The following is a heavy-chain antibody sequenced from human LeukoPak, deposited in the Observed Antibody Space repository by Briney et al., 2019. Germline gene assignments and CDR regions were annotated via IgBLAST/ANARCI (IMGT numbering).Heavy chain of an antibody. V-gene: IGHV3-7*03. D-gene: IGHD6-19*01. Sequence: GGSLRLSCAASGLTFSSYWMSWVRQAPGKGLEWVANIKQDGSEKYYVDSVKGRFTISRDNAKNSLYLQMNSLRAEDTAVYYCARDGYRWLVDYWGQGTLVTVSS. CDR2: IKQDGSEK. J-gene: IGHJ4*02. CDR3: ARDGYRWLVDY. CDR1: GLTFSSYW.